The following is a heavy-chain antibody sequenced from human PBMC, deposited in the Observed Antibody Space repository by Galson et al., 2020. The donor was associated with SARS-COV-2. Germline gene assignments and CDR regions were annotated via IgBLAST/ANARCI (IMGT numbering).Heavy chain of an antibody. V-gene: IGHV1-2*02. Sequence: ASVKVSCKASGYRFTGYFMHWVRQAPGQGLEWMGWINPNSGGALYAQPFQGRVTMTTDTSISTAHMEISGLRFDDTAIYFCARSDYNNKVELWDHGTLVTVSS. CDR1: GYRFTGYF. D-gene: IGHD4-4*01. CDR3: ARSDYNNKVEL. J-gene: IGHJ4*01. CDR2: INPNSGGA.